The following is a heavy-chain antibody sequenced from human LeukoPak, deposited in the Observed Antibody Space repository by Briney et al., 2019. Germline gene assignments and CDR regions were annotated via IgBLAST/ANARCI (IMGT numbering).Heavy chain of an antibody. D-gene: IGHD3-16*02. CDR2: IYYSGST. V-gene: IGHV4-31*03. J-gene: IGHJ4*02. CDR3: AREFRFGGVIVHYYFDY. CDR1: GGSISSGGYY. Sequence: SETLSLTCTVSGGSISSGGYYWSWIRQHPGKGLEWIGYIYYSGSTYYNPSLKSRVTISVDTSKNQFSLKLSSVTAADTAVYYCAREFRFGGVIVHYYFDYWGQGTLVTVSS.